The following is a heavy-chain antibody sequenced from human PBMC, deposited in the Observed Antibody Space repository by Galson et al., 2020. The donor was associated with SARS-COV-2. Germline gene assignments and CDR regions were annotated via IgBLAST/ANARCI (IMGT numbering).Heavy chain of an antibody. J-gene: IGHJ6*02. D-gene: IGHD3-22*01. CDR3: ARGPIDYYYGMDV. Sequence: ETSETLSLTCGVYGGSFSGYYWNWIRQSPEKGLEWIGEINHRGSTNYNPSLESRLTISVDTSKNHFSLNLNSVTAADTAVYYCARGPIDYYYGMDVWGQGTTVTVS. CDR1: GGSFSGYY. CDR2: INHRGST. V-gene: IGHV4-34*01.